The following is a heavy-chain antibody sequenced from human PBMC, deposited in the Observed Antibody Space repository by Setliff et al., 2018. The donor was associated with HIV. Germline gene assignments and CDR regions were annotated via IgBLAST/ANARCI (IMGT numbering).Heavy chain of an antibody. V-gene: IGHV3-11*01. CDR1: GFRFSNYY. J-gene: IGHJ4*02. Sequence: KSGGSLRLSCAASGFRFSNYYRNWIRQAPGKGLEWVSYSSKTGSTISNAASVKGGFTSSRDNAKNSLYLQMTSLTVEDTAVYYCARDSSAYAFDHWGQGTLVTVSS. D-gene: IGHD3-22*01. CDR2: SSKTGSTI. CDR3: ARDSSAYAFDH.